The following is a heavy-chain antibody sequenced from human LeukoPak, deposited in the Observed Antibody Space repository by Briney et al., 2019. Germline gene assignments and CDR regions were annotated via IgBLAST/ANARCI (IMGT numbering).Heavy chain of an antibody. CDR1: GFTFSSYS. V-gene: IGHV3-21*01. J-gene: IGHJ4*02. D-gene: IGHD3-22*01. CDR3: ARDSDYYDSSGRTNYFDY. CDR2: ISSSSYI. Sequence: GGSLRLSCAASGFTFSSYSMNWVRQAPGKGLEWVSSISSSSYIYYADSVKGRFTISRDNAKNSLYLQMNSLRAEDAAVYYCARDSDYYDSSGRTNYFDYWGQGTLVTVSS.